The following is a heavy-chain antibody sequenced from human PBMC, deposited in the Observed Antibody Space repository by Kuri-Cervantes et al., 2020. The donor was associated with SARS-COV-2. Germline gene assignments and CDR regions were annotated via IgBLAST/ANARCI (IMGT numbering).Heavy chain of an antibody. J-gene: IGHJ3*02. D-gene: IGHD6-13*01. Sequence: ASVKVSCKASGGTFSSYAISWVRQATGQGLEWMGWMSPNSGNTGYAQKFQGRVTITRNTSISTAYMELSSLRSEDTAVYYCARGDRNYSSSWYGDAFDIWGQGTMVTVSS. V-gene: IGHV1-8*03. CDR3: ARGDRNYSSSWYGDAFDI. CDR2: MSPNSGNT. CDR1: GGTFSSYA.